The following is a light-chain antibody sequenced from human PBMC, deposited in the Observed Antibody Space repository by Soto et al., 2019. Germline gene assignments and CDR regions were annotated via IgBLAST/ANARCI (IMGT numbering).Light chain of an antibody. CDR2: ATS. Sequence: DIQTTQSPSSLSASVGDRVTIPCRASQSISTYLIWYQQKPGKAPKLLIYATSSLQSGVPSRFSGSGSGTDFTLTISSLQPEDFATYYCQQSYSTPPGTFGQGTKVDIK. J-gene: IGKJ1*01. CDR1: QSISTY. CDR3: QQSYSTPPGT. V-gene: IGKV1-39*01.